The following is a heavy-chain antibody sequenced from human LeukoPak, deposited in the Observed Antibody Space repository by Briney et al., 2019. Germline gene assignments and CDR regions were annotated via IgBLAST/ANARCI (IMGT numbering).Heavy chain of an antibody. CDR2: IFYSGST. D-gene: IGHD4-17*01. J-gene: IGHJ4*02. V-gene: IGHV4-59*01. CDR3: ARGPTRYYFDC. Sequence: PSETLSLTCTVSSGSISSYYWSWIRQPPGKGLEWIGYIFYSGSTNYNPFLKSRVTISVDTSKNQFSLGLSSVTAADTAVYYCARGPTRYYFDCWGQGTLVTVSS. CDR1: SGSISSYY.